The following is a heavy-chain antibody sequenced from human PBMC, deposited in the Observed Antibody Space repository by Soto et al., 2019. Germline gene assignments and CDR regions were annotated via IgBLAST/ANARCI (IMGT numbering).Heavy chain of an antibody. V-gene: IGHV1-69*01. D-gene: IGHD1-1*01. CDR3: XXAAQTRYNWNDLGNWFDP. Sequence: QVQLVQSGAEVKKPGSSVKVSCKESGGTFSSYAIAWVRQAPGQGLEWMGGIIPIFGIANYAQKFQGRVAITADESTNTAYMELSSLRSDDXXXXXXXXAAQTRYNWNDLGNWFDPWGQGTLVTVSS. J-gene: IGHJ5*02. CDR2: IIPIFGIA. CDR1: GGTFSSYA.